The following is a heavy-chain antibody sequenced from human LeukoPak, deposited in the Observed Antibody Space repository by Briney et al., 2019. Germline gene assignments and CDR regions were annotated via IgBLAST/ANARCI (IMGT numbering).Heavy chain of an antibody. CDR2: IRYDGSNK. J-gene: IGHJ4*02. V-gene: IGHV3-30*02. CDR1: GFSFSSYG. Sequence: PWGSLRLSCAASGFSFSSYGMHWVRQAPGKGLEWVAFIRYDGSNKYYADSVKGRFTISRDNSKNSLFLQMNSLRGEDTAVYYCARCTTGKTFGSLREIKKSREIDYWGQGTLVTVSS. CDR3: ARCTTGKTFGSLREIKKSREIDY. D-gene: IGHD1-1*01.